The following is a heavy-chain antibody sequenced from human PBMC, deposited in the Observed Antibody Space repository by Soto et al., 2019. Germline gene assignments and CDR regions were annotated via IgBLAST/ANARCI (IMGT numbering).Heavy chain of an antibody. Sequence: SVKVSCKASGGTFSSYAISWVRQAPGQGLEWMGGIIPIFGTANYARKFQGRVTITADESTSTAYMELSSLRSEDTAVYYCARGSRQDYDILTGYYQFDYWGQGTLVTVSS. D-gene: IGHD3-9*01. V-gene: IGHV1-69*13. CDR1: GGTFSSYA. CDR2: IIPIFGTA. CDR3: ARGSRQDYDILTGYYQFDY. J-gene: IGHJ4*02.